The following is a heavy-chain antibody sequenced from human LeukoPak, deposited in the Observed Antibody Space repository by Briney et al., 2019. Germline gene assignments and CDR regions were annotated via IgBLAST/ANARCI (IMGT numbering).Heavy chain of an antibody. CDR1: GGSFSGYY. Sequence: SETLSLTCAVYGGSFSGYYWSWIRQPPGKGLEWIGEINHSGSTNYNPSLKSRVTISVDTSKNQFSLKLSSVTAADTAVYYCARVINVIAAAHLYYFDYWGQGTLVTVSS. J-gene: IGHJ4*02. CDR3: ARVINVIAAAHLYYFDY. CDR2: INHSGST. D-gene: IGHD6-13*01. V-gene: IGHV4-34*01.